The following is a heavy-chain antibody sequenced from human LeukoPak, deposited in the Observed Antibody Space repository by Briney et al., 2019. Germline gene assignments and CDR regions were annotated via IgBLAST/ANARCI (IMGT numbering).Heavy chain of an antibody. CDR2: IIPIFGTA. D-gene: IGHD3-10*01. CDR3: ARTMVRGVSYYFDY. CDR1: GGTFSSYA. J-gene: IGHJ4*02. V-gene: IGHV1-69*01. Sequence: SVKVSCKASGGTFSSYAISWVRQAPGQGLEWMGWIIPIFGTANYAQKFQGRVTITADESTSTAYMELSSLRSEDTAVYYCARTMVRGVSYYFDYWGQGTLVTVSS.